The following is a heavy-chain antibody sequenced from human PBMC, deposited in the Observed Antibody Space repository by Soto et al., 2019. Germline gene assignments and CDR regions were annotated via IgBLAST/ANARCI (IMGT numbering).Heavy chain of an antibody. D-gene: IGHD3-10*01. Sequence: GGSLRLSCAASGFTFSSYSMNWVRQAPGKGLEWVSYISSSSSTIYYADSVKGRFTISRDNAKNSLYLQMNSLRDEDTAVYYCARGKRRTMVRGVIITPGFDYWGQGTLVTVSS. CDR3: ARGKRRTMVRGVIITPGFDY. CDR1: GFTFSSYS. J-gene: IGHJ4*02. CDR2: ISSSSSTI. V-gene: IGHV3-48*02.